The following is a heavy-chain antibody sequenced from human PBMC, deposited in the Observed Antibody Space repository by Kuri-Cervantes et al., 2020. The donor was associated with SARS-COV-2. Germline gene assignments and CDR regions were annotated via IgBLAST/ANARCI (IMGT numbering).Heavy chain of an antibody. CDR3: ASRPYSSGWYEGIDY. J-gene: IGHJ4*02. D-gene: IGHD6-19*01. Sequence: SVKVSCKASGGTFSSYAISWVRQAPGQGLEWMGRIIPIFGTANYAQKFQGRVTLTADESTSTAYMELSSLRSEDTAVYYCASRPYSSGWYEGIDYWGQGTLVTVSS. CDR1: GGTFSSYA. CDR2: IIPIFGTA. V-gene: IGHV1-69*13.